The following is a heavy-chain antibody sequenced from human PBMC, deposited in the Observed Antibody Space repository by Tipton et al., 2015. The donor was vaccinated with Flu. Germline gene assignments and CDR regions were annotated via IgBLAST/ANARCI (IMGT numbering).Heavy chain of an antibody. J-gene: IGHJ4*02. CDR2: IYYTGSA. CDR3: AKHTTGRCMCDFAY. D-gene: IGHD1-1*01. V-gene: IGHV4-59*08. CDR1: GGSITNYY. Sequence: TLSLTCTVSGGSITNYYWSWIRQPPGKGLEFIGYIYYTGSASYNPSLYSRGTMSVDTSKNQFSLKVTSVTAADTAVYYCAKHTTGRCMCDFAYWCQGILVTVSS.